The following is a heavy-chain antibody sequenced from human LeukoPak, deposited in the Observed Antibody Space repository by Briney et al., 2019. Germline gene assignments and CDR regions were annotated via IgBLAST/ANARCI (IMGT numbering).Heavy chain of an antibody. CDR2: VSDSGGT. V-gene: IGHV4-59*01. D-gene: IGHD3-10*01. Sequence: SETLSLTCSVSGASITGYYWTWIRQPPGKGLEWIGHVSDSGGTEYNPSLNSRVTISVDTSKNQFSLRLNSVTATDTAVYHCARARRQDFGSGSKLSPWPADMDVWSQGTTVTVSS. CDR3: ARARRQDFGSGSKLSPWPADMDV. CDR1: GASITGYY. J-gene: IGHJ6*02.